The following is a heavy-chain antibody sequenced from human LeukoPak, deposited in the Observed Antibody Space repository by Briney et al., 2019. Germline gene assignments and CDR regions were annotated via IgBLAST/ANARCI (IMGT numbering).Heavy chain of an antibody. CDR1: GYTFTGYH. J-gene: IGHJ4*02. CDR3: ARDLWNYYDSSGYYYFDY. D-gene: IGHD3-22*01. Sequence: EASVKVSCKASGYTFTGYHMHWVRQAPGQGLEWMGWINPNSGGTNYAQKFQGRVTMTRDTSISTAYMELSRLRSDDTAVYYCARDLWNYYDSSGYYYFDYWGQGTLVTVSS. CDR2: INPNSGGT. V-gene: IGHV1-2*02.